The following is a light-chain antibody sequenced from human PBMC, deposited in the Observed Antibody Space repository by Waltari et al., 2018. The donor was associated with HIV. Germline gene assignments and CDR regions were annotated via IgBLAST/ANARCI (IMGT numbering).Light chain of an antibody. CDR1: QSLSNT. CDR3: QQYNNWPPT. CDR2: GAS. V-gene: IGKV3-15*01. J-gene: IGKJ2*01. Sequence: ELVMTQSPATLSVSAGERATLSCRASQSLSNTSVAWYQQKPGQAPRLLIHGASSRATGIPARFSGSGSGTEFTLTITSLQSGDSALYYCQQYNNWPPTFGQGAKLEIK.